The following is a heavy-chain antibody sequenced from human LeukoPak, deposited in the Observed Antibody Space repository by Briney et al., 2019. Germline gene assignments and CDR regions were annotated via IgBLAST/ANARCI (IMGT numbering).Heavy chain of an antibody. V-gene: IGHV1-2*02. CDR3: ARDPGDDYYGSGSSLDY. Sequence: ASVKVSCKASGYTFTGYYMHWVRQAPGQGLEWMGWINPNSGGTNYAQKFQGRVTMTRDTSTSTVYMELSSLRSEDTAVYYCARDPGDDYYGSGSSLDYWGQGTLVTVSS. J-gene: IGHJ4*02. CDR1: GYTFTGYY. D-gene: IGHD3-10*01. CDR2: INPNSGGT.